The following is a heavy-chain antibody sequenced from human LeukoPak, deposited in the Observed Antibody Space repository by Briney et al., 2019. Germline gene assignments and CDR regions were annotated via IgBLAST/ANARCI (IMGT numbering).Heavy chain of an antibody. D-gene: IGHD5-24*01. V-gene: IGHV3-30*04. CDR1: EFTFSAYP. J-gene: IGHJ4*02. Sequence: GRSLRLSCAASEFTFSAYPMHWLRQRPGKGLESLAVISHDASETYYANSVKGRFTISRDNSKDTLYLQMTSLRGEDTAVYYCARAQRDGYNQIDYWGQGTLVVVSS. CDR3: ARAQRDGYNQIDY. CDR2: ISHDASET.